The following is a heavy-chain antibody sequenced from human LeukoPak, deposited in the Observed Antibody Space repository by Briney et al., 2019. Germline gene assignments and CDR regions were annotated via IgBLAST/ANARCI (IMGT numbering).Heavy chain of an antibody. CDR1: GYTFTSNY. Sequence: ASVKVSCKAFGYTFTSNYMHWVRQAPGQGLEWMGVISPSGGSTTYAQKFQGRVTLTRDMSTSTDYLELSSLRSEDTAVYYCARGNSYYDSSDYFPWESFQHWGQGTLVTVSS. CDR3: ARGNSYYDSSDYFPWESFQH. D-gene: IGHD3-22*01. V-gene: IGHV1-46*01. J-gene: IGHJ1*01. CDR2: ISPSGGST.